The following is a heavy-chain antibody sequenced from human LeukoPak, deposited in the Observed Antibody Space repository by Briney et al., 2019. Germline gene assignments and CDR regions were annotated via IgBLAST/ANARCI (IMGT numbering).Heavy chain of an antibody. D-gene: IGHD3-22*01. CDR2: IRYDGSNK. J-gene: IGHJ6*03. V-gene: IGHV3-30*02. CDR1: GFTFSSYG. Sequence: GGSLRLSCAASGFTFSSYGMHWVRQAPGKGLEWVAFIRYDGSNKYYADSVKGRSTISRDNSKNTLYLQMNSLRAEDTAVYYCAKRGAYDSSGYYYHYYYYYMDVWGKGTTVTVSS. CDR3: AKRGAYDSSGYYYHYYYYYMDV.